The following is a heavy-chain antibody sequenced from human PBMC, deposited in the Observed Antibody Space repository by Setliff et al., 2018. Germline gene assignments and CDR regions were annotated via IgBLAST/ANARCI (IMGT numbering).Heavy chain of an antibody. CDR1: GYSFTSYG. J-gene: IGHJ4*02. CDR3: ARSPPNRGSGSGWYGDF. D-gene: IGHD6-19*01. Sequence: ASVKVSCKASGYSFTSYGITWVRQAPGQGLEWMGWISPYNGDTRFQQKFKGRVTVTTDTPTSTGYLELRSLTSDDTAVYYCARSPPNRGSGSGWYGDFWGQGTLVTVSS. V-gene: IGHV1-18*04. CDR2: ISPYNGDT.